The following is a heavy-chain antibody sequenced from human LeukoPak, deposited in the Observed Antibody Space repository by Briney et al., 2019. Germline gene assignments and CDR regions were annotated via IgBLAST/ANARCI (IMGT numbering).Heavy chain of an antibody. CDR3: ARANGYSSSWYPTYYFDY. D-gene: IGHD6-13*01. V-gene: IGHV3-11*01. Sequence: LSLTCAVYGGSFSGYYWSWIRQAPGKGLEWVSYISSSGSTIYYADSVKGRFTISRDNAKNSLYLQMNSLRAEDTAVYYCARANGYSSSWYPTYYFDYWGQGTLVTVSS. CDR1: GGSFSGYY. J-gene: IGHJ4*02. CDR2: ISSSGSTI.